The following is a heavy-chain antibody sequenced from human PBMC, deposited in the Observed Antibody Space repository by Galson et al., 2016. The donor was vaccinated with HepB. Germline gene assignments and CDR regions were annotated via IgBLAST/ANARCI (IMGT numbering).Heavy chain of an antibody. CDR2: LKPDGSVE. CDR3: TINNDYAFHT. Sequence: SLRLSCAASGFIFSTYWMSWVRQVPGKGLEWVANLKPDGSVEYYVDSVRGRFSISGDNAKNSLYLQMKSLRAEDTAVYYCTINNDYAFHTWGQGTVVTVSS. V-gene: IGHV3-7*01. D-gene: IGHD1/OR15-1a*01. J-gene: IGHJ3*02. CDR1: GFIFSTYW.